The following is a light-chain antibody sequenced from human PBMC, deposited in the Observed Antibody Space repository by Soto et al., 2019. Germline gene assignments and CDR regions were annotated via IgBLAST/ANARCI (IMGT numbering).Light chain of an antibody. CDR1: QSVSDNY. J-gene: IGKJ4*01. Sequence: EIVLTQSPGTLSLSPGERATLSCRASQSVSDNYLAWYQQKPGQAPRLLIYGASSRATGIPDRFSGSGSGTDCTLTISRPEPEDFAGYYCQQYGGSPRVTFGGGTKVEIK. CDR3: QQYGGSPRVT. CDR2: GAS. V-gene: IGKV3-20*01.